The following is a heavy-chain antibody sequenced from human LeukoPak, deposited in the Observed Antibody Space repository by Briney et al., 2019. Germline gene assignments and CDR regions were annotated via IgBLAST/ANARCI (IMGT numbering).Heavy chain of an antibody. CDR1: GYTVTSYY. CDR2: MNPSGGST. CDR3: EREIHYYDSSGYFDY. V-gene: IGHV1-46*01. D-gene: IGHD3-22*01. J-gene: IGHJ4*02. Sequence: ASVKVSCKASGYTVTSYYSHWVRQSPGQALEWVVKMNPSGGSTSYAQNFPGRVTMTRNTSTTTIYMELSSLSSEDTAVYYCEREIHYYDSSGYFDYWGQGTLVTVSS.